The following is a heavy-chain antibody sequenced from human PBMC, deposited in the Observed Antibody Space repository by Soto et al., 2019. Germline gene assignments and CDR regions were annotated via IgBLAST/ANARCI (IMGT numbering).Heavy chain of an antibody. CDR2: IDYRGTT. CDR1: GGSISSSPYF. CDR3: SRRAPEGFDP. J-gene: IGHJ5*02. V-gene: IGHV4-39*01. Sequence: SETLSLTCTVSGGSISSSPYFWGWIRQPPGRGLEWIGSIDYRGTTYYNASLKSRVTLSLDTSKNQFSLKVNSLTAADTAVYFCSRRAPEGFDPWGQGTMVTVSS.